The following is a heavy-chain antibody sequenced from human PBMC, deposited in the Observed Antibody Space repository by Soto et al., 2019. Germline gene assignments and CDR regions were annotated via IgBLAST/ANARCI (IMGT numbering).Heavy chain of an antibody. CDR1: GDSINSYY. D-gene: IGHD3-10*01. J-gene: IGHJ6*02. CDR3: ARVSMVRVLTYYYYCYGMDV. CDR2: IYYTGST. V-gene: IGHV4-59*01. Sequence: SETLSLTCTVSGDSINSYYWSWIRQTPGKGLEWIGYIYYTGSTSYNPSLKSRVTISVDTSKNQFSLKLSSVTAADTAVYYCARVSMVRVLTYYYYCYGMDVWGRGTTVTVSS.